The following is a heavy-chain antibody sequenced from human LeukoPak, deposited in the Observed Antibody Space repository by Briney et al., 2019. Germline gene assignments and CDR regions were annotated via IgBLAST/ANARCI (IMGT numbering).Heavy chain of an antibody. CDR2: INHSGST. J-gene: IGHJ4*02. CDR3: ASRYYDILTGYYFADY. V-gene: IGHV4-34*01. D-gene: IGHD3-9*01. Sequence: SETLSLTCAVYGGSFSGYYWSWIRQPPGKGLEWIGEINHSGSTNYNPSLKSRVTISVGTSKNQFSLKLSSVTAADTAVYYCASRYYDILTGYYFADYWGQGTLVTVSS. CDR1: GGSFSGYY.